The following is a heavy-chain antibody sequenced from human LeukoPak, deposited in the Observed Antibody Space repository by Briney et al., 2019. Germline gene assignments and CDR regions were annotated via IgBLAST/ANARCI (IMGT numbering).Heavy chain of an antibody. CDR2: ISYDGSNK. CDR3: AREKVGAIYFDY. Sequence: PGGSLRLSCAASGFTFSSYGMHWVRQAPGKGLEWVAVISYDGSNKGYADSVKGRFTISRDNSKNTLYLQMNSLRAEDTAVYYCAREKVGAIYFDYWGQGTLVTVSS. J-gene: IGHJ4*02. CDR1: GFTFSSYG. D-gene: IGHD1-26*01. V-gene: IGHV3-30*03.